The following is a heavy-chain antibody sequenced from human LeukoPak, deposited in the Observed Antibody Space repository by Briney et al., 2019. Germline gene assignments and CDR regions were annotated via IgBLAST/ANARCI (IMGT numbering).Heavy chain of an antibody. CDR3: ARDLLGNSGSYLRHPNGPPFDY. CDR1: GFTFSSYW. CDR2: INSDGSST. D-gene: IGHD1-26*01. Sequence: GGSLRHSCAASGFTFSSYWMHWVRQAPGKGLVWVSRINSDGSSTSYADSVKGRFTISRDNAKNTLYLQMNSPRAEDTAVYYCARDLLGNSGSYLRHPNGPPFDYWGQGTLVTVSS. J-gene: IGHJ4*02. V-gene: IGHV3-74*01.